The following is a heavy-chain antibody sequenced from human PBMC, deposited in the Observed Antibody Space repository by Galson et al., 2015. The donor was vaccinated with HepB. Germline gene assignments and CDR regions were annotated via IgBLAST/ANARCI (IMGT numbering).Heavy chain of an antibody. CDR3: ARDPAAAGTRLFDY. D-gene: IGHD6-13*01. CDR2: INAGNGNT. CDR1: GYTFTSYA. J-gene: IGHJ4*02. Sequence: SVKVSCKASGYTFTSYAMHWVRQAPGQRLEWMGWINAGNGNTKYSQKFQGRVTITRDTSASTAYMELSSLRSEDTAVYYCARDPAAAGTRLFDYWGQGTLVTVSS. V-gene: IGHV1-3*01.